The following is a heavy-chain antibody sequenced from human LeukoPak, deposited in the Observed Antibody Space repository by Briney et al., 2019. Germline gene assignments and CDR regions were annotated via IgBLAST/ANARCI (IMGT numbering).Heavy chain of an antibody. J-gene: IGHJ4*02. CDR1: GYTFTGYY. CDR2: INPNSGGT. Sequence: ASVKVSCMASGYTFTGYYMHWVRQAPGQGLEWMGWINPNSGGTNYAQKFQGRVTMTRDTSISTAYMELSRLRSDDTAVYYCARIMVWSSTSCYDYWGQGTLVTVSS. CDR3: ARIMVWSSTSCYDY. V-gene: IGHV1-2*02. D-gene: IGHD2-2*01.